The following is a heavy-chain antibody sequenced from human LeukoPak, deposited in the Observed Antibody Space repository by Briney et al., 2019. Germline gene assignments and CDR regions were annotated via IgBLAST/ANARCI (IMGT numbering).Heavy chain of an antibody. CDR3: ARVEFGGGTSRGYNYDY. J-gene: IGHJ4*02. CDR1: GYTFTVYY. CDR2: INPNSGGT. V-gene: IGHV1-2*02. Sequence: EASVNVSCKASGYTFTVYYMHWVRQAPGQGLEWMGWINPNSGGTNYAQKFQGRVTMTRDTSISTAYMELSRLRSDDTAVYYCARVEFGGGTSRGYNYDYWGQGTLVTVSS. D-gene: IGHD5-24*01.